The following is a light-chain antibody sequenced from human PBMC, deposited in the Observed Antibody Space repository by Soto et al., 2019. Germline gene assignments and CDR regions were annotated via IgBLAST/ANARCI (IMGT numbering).Light chain of an antibody. CDR1: QSVSYN. Sequence: EIVMTQSPATVSVSPGETATLSCRASQSVSYNLAWYQQKPGQGLRLLIYGAFTRATGIPARFSGSGSGTEFTRTISSLQSEDFAVYYCQQYKNWPPLTFGGGTKVEIK. CDR3: QQYKNWPPLT. CDR2: GAF. V-gene: IGKV3-15*01. J-gene: IGKJ4*01.